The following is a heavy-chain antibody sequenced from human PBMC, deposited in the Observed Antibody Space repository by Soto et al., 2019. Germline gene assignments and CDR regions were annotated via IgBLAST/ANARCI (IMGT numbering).Heavy chain of an antibody. D-gene: IGHD6-19*01. J-gene: IGHJ5*02. V-gene: IGHV1-46*01. Sequence: KVSCKASGYPSTSYYLHWVRQAPGQGPEWMGRINVSDGSTRYAQNFQGRVTMTRDTSTTTVYMELSPLRSDDTAVYYCAREAAVAGTAFDHWGQGTLVTVSS. CDR1: GYPSTSYY. CDR2: INVSDGST. CDR3: AREAAVAGTAFDH.